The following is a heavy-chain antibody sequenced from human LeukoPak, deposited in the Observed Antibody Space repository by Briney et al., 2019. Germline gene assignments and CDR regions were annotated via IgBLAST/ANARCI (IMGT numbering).Heavy chain of an antibody. CDR2: IIGSGGST. CDR3: AKCYGYSYGQGYFDY. J-gene: IGHJ4*02. V-gene: IGHV3-23*01. CDR1: GFTFSSHA. D-gene: IGHD5-18*01. Sequence: GGSLRLSCAASGFTFSSHAMSWVRQAPGKRLGWDSAIIGSGGSTYYAASVKGRFTISRDNSKNTLYLQMNSLRAQDTAVYYCAKCYGYSYGQGYFDYWGQVTLVTVSS.